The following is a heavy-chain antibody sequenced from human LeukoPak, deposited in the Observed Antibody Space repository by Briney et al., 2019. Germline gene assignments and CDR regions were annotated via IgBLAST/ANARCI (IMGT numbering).Heavy chain of an antibody. V-gene: IGHV4-4*07. CDR2: IYTSGST. CDR1: AGSISSYY. J-gene: IGHJ4*02. CDR3: ARANRSGWYSGGAYFDY. D-gene: IGHD6-19*01. Sequence: PSETLSLTCTVSAGSISSYYWSWVRQPAGKGLEWIGRIYTSGSTNYNPSLKSRVTMSVDTSKNQFSLNLSSVTAADTAVYYCARANRSGWYSGGAYFDYWGQGTLVTVSS.